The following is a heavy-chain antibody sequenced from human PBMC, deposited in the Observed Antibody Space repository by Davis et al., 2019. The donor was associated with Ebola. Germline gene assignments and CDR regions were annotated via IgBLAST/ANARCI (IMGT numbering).Heavy chain of an antibody. D-gene: IGHD1-26*01. CDR1: GFTFSSYA. CDR3: ARGGLRWELLHYYYGMDV. Sequence: GESLKISCAASGFTFSSYAMSWVRQAPGKGLEWVAVIWYDGSNKYYADSVKGRFTISRDNSKNTLYLQMNSLRAEDTAVYYCARGGLRWELLHYYYGMDVWGQGTTVTVSS. J-gene: IGHJ6*02. V-gene: IGHV3-33*08. CDR2: IWYDGSNK.